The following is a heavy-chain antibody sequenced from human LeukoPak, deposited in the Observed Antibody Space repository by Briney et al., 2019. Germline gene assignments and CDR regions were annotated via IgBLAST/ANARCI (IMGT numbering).Heavy chain of an antibody. CDR1: GGTFSSYV. D-gene: IGHD5-18*01. J-gene: IGHJ6*02. Sequence: SVTVSCKASGGTFSSYVISWVRQAPGQGLEWMGGIIPIFGTANYAQKFQGRVTITADESTSTAYMELSSLRSEDTAVYYCASSGYSYGITGYYYYGMDVWGQGTTVTVSS. CDR2: IIPIFGTA. CDR3: ASSGYSYGITGYYYYGMDV. V-gene: IGHV1-69*13.